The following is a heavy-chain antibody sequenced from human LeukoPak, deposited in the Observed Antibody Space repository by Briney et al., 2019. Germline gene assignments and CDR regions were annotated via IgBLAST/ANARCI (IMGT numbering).Heavy chain of an antibody. V-gene: IGHV4-39*01. CDR1: GVSISSSNSY. J-gene: IGHJ4*02. CDR3: ARQTGSGLFILP. D-gene: IGHD3/OR15-3a*01. CDR2: IYYSGNT. Sequence: SETLSLTCTVSGVSISSSNSYWGWIRQPPGKGLEWIGSIYYSGNTYYNASLKSQVSISIDTSKNQFSLRLTSVTAPDSAVYYWARQTGSGLFILPGGQGTLVTVSS.